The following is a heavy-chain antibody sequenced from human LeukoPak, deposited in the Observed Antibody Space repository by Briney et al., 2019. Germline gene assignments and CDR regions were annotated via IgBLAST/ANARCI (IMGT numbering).Heavy chain of an antibody. CDR2: IYYSGST. J-gene: IGHJ4*02. V-gene: IGHV4-39*01. D-gene: IGHD3/OR15-3a*01. CDR3: ARLPDYGTGYYIYFDY. CDR1: GGSISSSSYY. Sequence: SETLSLTCTVSGGSISSSSYYWGWIRQPPGKGLEWIGSIYYSGSTYYNPSLKSRVTISVDTSKNQFSLKLSSVTAADTAVYYCARLPDYGTGYYIYFDYWGQGTLVTVSS.